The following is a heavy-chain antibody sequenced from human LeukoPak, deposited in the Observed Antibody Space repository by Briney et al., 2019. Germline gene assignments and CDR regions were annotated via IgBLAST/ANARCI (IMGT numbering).Heavy chain of an antibody. CDR1: GFTFSSYA. Sequence: GGSLRLSCAASGFTFSSYAMSWVRQAPGKGLEWVSAISGSGGSTYYADSVKGRFTISRDNSKNTLYLQMNSLRAEDTAVYYCAKSIDNYDFWSGYRQIEDIWGQGTMVTVSS. J-gene: IGHJ3*02. D-gene: IGHD3-3*01. CDR3: AKSIDNYDFWSGYRQIEDI. V-gene: IGHV3-23*01. CDR2: ISGSGGST.